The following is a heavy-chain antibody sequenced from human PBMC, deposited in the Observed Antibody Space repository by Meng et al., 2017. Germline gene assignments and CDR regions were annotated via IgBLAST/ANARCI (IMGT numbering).Heavy chain of an antibody. CDR1: GYTFTSYA. D-gene: IGHD1-26*01. CDR3: ARGGAASSFDY. Sequence: HGRVAPAGYEWNKPGASVKVSCKASGYTFTSYAKNWVRQAPGQGLEWMGWINTNTGNPTYAQGFTGRFVFSLDTSVSTAYLQISSLKAEDTAVYYCARGGAASSFDYWGQGTLVTVSS. J-gene: IGHJ4*02. V-gene: IGHV7-4-1*02. CDR2: INTNTGNP.